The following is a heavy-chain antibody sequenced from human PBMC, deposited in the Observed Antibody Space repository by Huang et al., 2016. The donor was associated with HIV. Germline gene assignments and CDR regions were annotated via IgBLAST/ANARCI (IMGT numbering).Heavy chain of an antibody. Sequence: QVELQESGPGLVKPSQTLSLTCTVSGGSISTNKNFWSWIRESPGKGLEWIGYISSTGSNYYKVSLKRRVTMSIERAEDKYSLNQRYETAADTAINDCARRFCSDHNCASEGWLGPWGPGTRVFVSS. CDR3: ARRFCSDHNCASEGWLGP. J-gene: IGHJ5*02. CDR1: GGSISTNKNF. V-gene: IGHV4-30-4*08. CDR2: ISSTGSN. D-gene: IGHD2-15*01.